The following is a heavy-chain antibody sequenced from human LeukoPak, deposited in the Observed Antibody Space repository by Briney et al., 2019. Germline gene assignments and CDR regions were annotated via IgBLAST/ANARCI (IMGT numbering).Heavy chain of an antibody. Sequence: PGGSLRLSCAASGFTFSSYAMNWVRHAPGKGLELVSIISGSGGSKYYADSVKGRFIISRDNSKNTLYLQMNNLRGEDTAVYYCAKAACSATSCYEDYWGQGTLVTVSS. V-gene: IGHV3-23*01. CDR3: AKAACSATSCYEDY. D-gene: IGHD2-2*01. J-gene: IGHJ4*02. CDR2: ISGSGGSK. CDR1: GFTFSSYA.